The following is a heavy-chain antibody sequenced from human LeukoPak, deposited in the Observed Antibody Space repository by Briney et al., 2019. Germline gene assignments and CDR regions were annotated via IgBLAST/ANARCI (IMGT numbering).Heavy chain of an antibody. V-gene: IGHV3-66*01. J-gene: IGHJ4*02. CDR3: AKRDSSVVAPRTFDY. CDR1: GFTVSANH. Sequence: GGSLRLSCAASGFTVSANHMNWVRQAPGKGLEWVSVIYNNGDIYYSDSVKGRFTFSRDNSKNIVYLQMNSLRAEDTAVYYCAKRDSSVVAPRTFDYWGQGTLVTVSS. D-gene: IGHD5-12*01. CDR2: IYNNGDI.